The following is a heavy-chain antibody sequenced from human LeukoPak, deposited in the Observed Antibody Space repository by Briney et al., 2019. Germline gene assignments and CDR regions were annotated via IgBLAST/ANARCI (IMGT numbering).Heavy chain of an antibody. D-gene: IGHD3-3*01. CDR2: IRGEGITP. J-gene: IGHJ3*02. CDR3: AKEHTWSGFYDAFDI. V-gene: IGHV3-23*01. CDR1: GFTFRSHG. Sequence: GGTLRLSCVASGFTFRSHGMNWVRQAPGKGREWVSGIRGEGITPYYADSVKGGFTIPRDNSKNTLYLQMNSLRADETVVYYSAKEHTWSGFYDAFDIWGQGTMVTVSS.